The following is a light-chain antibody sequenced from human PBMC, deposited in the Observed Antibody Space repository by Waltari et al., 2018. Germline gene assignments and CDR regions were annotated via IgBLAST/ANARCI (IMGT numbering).Light chain of an antibody. J-gene: IGKJ4*01. V-gene: IGKV1-9*01. Sequence: QLSQSPSSLSASAGDRVDITRRASQGIRSFLAWYQQKPGKAPKLLIYGASTMESGVPSRFSGSGSGTDFSLTISSLQPEDFATYYCQQINSYPVTFGGGTKVEIK. CDR1: QGIRSF. CDR3: QQINSYPVT. CDR2: GAS.